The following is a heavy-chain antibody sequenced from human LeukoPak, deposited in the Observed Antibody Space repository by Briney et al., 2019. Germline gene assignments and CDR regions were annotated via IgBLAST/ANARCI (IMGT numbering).Heavy chain of an antibody. V-gene: IGHV3-7*04. J-gene: IGHJ1*01. CDR1: GLTFSSFR. Sequence: GGSLRLSCAASGLTFSSFRMSWLRQAPGKGLEWVANIKQDGSEKYYVDSVKGRFTISRDNAKNLLYLQMNSLRVEDTAVYYCARGEYYYDGGYWGQGTLVTVSS. CDR2: IKQDGSEK. D-gene: IGHD3-22*01. CDR3: ARGEYYYDGGY.